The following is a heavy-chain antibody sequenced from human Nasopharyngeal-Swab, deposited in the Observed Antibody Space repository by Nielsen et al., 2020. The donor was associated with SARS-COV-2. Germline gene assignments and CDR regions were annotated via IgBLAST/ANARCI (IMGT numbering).Heavy chain of an antibody. CDR1: GFTFSSYW. Sequence: GGSLRLSCVASGFTFSSYWMSWVRQAPGKGLEWVANIKQDGSEKYYVDSVKGRFTISRDNAKNSLYLQMNSLRAEDTAVYYCARDEYYGDYFDAFDIWGQGTMVTVSS. J-gene: IGHJ3*02. CDR2: IKQDGSEK. CDR3: ARDEYYGDYFDAFDI. V-gene: IGHV3-7*01. D-gene: IGHD4-17*01.